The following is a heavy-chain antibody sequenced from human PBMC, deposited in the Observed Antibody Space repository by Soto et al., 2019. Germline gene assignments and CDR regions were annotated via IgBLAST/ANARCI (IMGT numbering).Heavy chain of an antibody. V-gene: IGHV1-69*02. Sequence: SVKVSCKASGGTFSSYTISWVRQAPGQGLEWMGRIIPILGIANYAQKFQGRVTITADKSTSTAYMELSSLRSEDTAVYYCEKKKGVPEQNPDYWYFNLGGRAT. CDR1: GGTFSSYT. J-gene: IGHJ2*01. CDR3: EKKKGVPEQNPDYWYFNL. CDR2: IIPILGIA. D-gene: IGHD2-2*01.